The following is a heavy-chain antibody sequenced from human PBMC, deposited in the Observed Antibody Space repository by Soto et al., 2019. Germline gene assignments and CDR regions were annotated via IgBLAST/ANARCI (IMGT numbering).Heavy chain of an antibody. D-gene: IGHD2-8*02. V-gene: IGHV3-49*04. CDR2: IRSKAYGGAI. Sequence: GGSLRLSCTASGFTFGDYAMSWVRQAPGKGLEWVGFIRSKAYGGAIEYAASVKGRFTISREDSKGIAYLQMNSLKTEDTAVYYCTRDSTHKWGCGWFDPWGQGTLVTVSS. CDR1: GFTFGDYA. J-gene: IGHJ5*02. CDR3: TRDSTHKWGCGWFDP.